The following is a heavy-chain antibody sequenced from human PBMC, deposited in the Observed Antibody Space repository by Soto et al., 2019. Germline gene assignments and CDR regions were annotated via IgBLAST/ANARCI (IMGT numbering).Heavy chain of an antibody. D-gene: IGHD3-3*01. V-gene: IGHV4-61*01. CDR3: ARDSGYYDFWSGYYLAYYGMDV. J-gene: IGHJ6*02. CDR1: GGSVSSGSYY. Sequence: SETLSLTCTVSGGSVSSGSYYWSWIRQPPGKGLEWIGYIYYSGSTNYNPSLKSRVTISVDTSKNQFSLKLSSVTAADTAVYYCARDSGYYDFWSGYYLAYYGMDVWGQGTTVT. CDR2: IYYSGST.